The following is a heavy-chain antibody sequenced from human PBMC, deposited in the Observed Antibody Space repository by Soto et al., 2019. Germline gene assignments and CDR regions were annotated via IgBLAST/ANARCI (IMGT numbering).Heavy chain of an antibody. J-gene: IGHJ3*02. CDR1: GFTFTSHW. D-gene: IGHD2-2*01. CDR2: IKQDGSEK. V-gene: IGHV3-7*03. Sequence: PGGSLRLSCTASGFTFTSHWMSWVRQAPGKGLEWVANIKQDGSEKRYVDSVKGRFTISRDNGKDSLDLQMNSLRVEDTAVYYCARDSTTPGAFDIWGQGTKVTVSS. CDR3: ARDSTTPGAFDI.